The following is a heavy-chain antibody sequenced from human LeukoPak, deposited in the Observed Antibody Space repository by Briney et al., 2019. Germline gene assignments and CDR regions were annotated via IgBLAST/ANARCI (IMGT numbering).Heavy chain of an antibody. D-gene: IGHD1-7*01. J-gene: IGHJ4*02. V-gene: IGHV1-3*01. Sequence: ASVKVSCKASRYTFTSYAMHWVRQAPGQRLEWMGWINAGNGNTKYSQKFQGRVTITRDTSASTAYMELSSLRSEDTAVYYCARDPIVSLELFDYWGQGTLVTVSS. CDR2: INAGNGNT. CDR3: ARDPIVSLELFDY. CDR1: RYTFTSYA.